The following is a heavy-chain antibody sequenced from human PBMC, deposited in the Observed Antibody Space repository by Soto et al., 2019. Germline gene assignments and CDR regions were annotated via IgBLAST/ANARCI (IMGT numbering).Heavy chain of an antibody. Sequence: QLQLQESGPGLVKPSETLSLTCTVSGGSISSSSYYWGWIRQPPGKGLEWIGSIYYSGSTYYNQSLKSRVTISVDTSKNQFSMKLSSVTAADTAVYYWASASWVGYYYYYGMDVWGQGTTVTVSS. CDR2: IYYSGST. CDR3: ASASWVGYYYYYGMDV. D-gene: IGHD2-2*01. J-gene: IGHJ6*02. V-gene: IGHV4-39*01. CDR1: GGSISSSSYY.